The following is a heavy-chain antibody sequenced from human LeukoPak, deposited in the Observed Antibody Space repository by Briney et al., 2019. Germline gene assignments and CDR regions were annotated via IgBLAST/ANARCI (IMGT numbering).Heavy chain of an antibody. CDR1: RGSVTSYY. D-gene: IGHD6-6*01. Sequence: SSETLSLTCTVSRGSVTSYYWSWIRQPPGKGLEWIGDVYFSGDTKYNPSLQSRVTISLDTSQNQFSLRLRSVTAADTAVYYCARSEYINWYFDLWGRGTLVTVSS. CDR3: ARSEYINWYFDL. V-gene: IGHV4-59*02. CDR2: VYFSGDT. J-gene: IGHJ2*01.